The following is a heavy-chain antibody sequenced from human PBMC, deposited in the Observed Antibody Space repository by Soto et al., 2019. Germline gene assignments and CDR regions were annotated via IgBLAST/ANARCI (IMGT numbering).Heavy chain of an antibody. CDR1: GYSFTNYY. J-gene: IGHJ4*02. D-gene: IGHD5-18*01. CDR3: ARRDSGGSFDY. Sequence: GASVKVSCKASGYSFTNYYIHWVRLAPGQGLEWMGYINPKNGGTSHAQRFQGRVTMTRNTSIGTVYMELSRLTTDDRAVYFCARRDSGGSFDYWGQGTLVTSPQ. CDR2: INPKNGGT. V-gene: IGHV1-2*02.